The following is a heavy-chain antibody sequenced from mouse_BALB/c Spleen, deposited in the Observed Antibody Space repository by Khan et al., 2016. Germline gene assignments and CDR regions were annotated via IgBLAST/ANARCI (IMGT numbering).Heavy chain of an antibody. V-gene: IGHV9-3-1*01. J-gene: IGHJ4*01. Sequence: QIQLVQSGPELKKPGETVKISCKASGYTFTNYGMNWVKQAPGKGLKWMGWINTYTGEPTYADDFKGRFAFSLETSASTAYLQINNLKNEDTATYCCSSPSLYATFVGWAIDYWGQGTSVTVSS. CDR3: SSPSLYATFVGWAIDY. D-gene: IGHD1-1*01. CDR1: GYTFTNYG. CDR2: INTYTGEP.